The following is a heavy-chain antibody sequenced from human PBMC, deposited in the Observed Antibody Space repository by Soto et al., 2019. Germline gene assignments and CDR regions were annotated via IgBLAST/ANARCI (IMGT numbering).Heavy chain of an antibody. J-gene: IGHJ6*03. CDR3: ARDLRYYGSGSPNYYYYMDV. V-gene: IGHV4-31*03. D-gene: IGHD3-10*01. CDR1: GGSISSGGYY. Sequence: QVQLQESGPGLVKPSQTLPLTCTVSGGSISSGGYYWSWIRQHPGKGLEWIGYIYYSGSTYYNPSLKSRFTIAVDTSKNEFSLKLISVTAADTAVYYCARDLRYYGSGSPNYYYYMDVWGKGTTVTVSS. CDR2: IYYSGST.